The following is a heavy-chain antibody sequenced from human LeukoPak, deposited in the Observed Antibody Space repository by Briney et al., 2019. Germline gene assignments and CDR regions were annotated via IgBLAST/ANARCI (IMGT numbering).Heavy chain of an antibody. D-gene: IGHD6-25*01. CDR3: AKGAAAGLVDWFDP. Sequence: GGSLRLSCAVSGFTFTNFAMLWVRQAPGKGLQWVSSITGDGATYYADSVRGRFMLSRDTSKNTLYLQMNSLTAEDTALYYCAKGAAAGLVDWFDPWGQGTLVTVSS. CDR1: GFTFTNFA. J-gene: IGHJ5*02. V-gene: IGHV3-23*01. CDR2: ITGDGAT.